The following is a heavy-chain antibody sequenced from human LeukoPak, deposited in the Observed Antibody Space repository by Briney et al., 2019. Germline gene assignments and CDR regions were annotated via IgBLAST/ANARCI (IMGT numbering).Heavy chain of an antibody. CDR2: ISHTSEYT. V-gene: IGHV3-23*01. Sequence: GGPLRLSCVASGFAFSSYTMSWVRHAPGKGLEWVSAISHTSEYTYHADSVKGRFTISRDNSKNTLYLQMNSLRAEDTAVYYCARDRRGYDYWGQGTLVTVSS. CDR1: GFAFSSYT. D-gene: IGHD5-18*01. CDR3: ARDRRGYDY. J-gene: IGHJ4*02.